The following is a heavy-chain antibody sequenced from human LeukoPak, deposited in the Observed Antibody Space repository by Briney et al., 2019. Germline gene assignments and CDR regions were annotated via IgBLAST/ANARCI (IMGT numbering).Heavy chain of an antibody. D-gene: IGHD1-26*01. V-gene: IGHV4-59*08. CDR1: GGSISSYY. Sequence: SETLSLTCTVSGGSISSYYWSLIRQPPRKGLEWIGYIYYSGSTNYNPSLKSRVTISVDTSKNQFSLKLSSVTAADTAVYYCARHSMGGPYYFDYWGQGTLVTVSS. CDR2: IYYSGST. CDR3: ARHSMGGPYYFDY. J-gene: IGHJ4*02.